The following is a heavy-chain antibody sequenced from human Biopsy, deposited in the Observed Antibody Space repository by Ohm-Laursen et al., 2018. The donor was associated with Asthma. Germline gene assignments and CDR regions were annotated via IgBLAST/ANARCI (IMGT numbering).Heavy chain of an antibody. J-gene: IGHJ5*02. CDR2: INPNSGGT. V-gene: IGHV1-2*06. CDR1: GYTFIGCH. Sequence: SVKVSCNASGYTFIGCHIHWMRQTPGQGLEWMGRINPNSGGTNYAQKFQGRVTMTRDTSISTAYMEVSRLRSDDTAVYYCARGQKSAGDRWFDPWGQGTLVTVSS. D-gene: IGHD6-13*01. CDR3: ARGQKSAGDRWFDP.